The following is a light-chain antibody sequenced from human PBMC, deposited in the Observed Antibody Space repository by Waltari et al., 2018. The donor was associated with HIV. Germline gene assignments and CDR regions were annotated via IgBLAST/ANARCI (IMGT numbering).Light chain of an antibody. Sequence: QSVLTQPASVSGSPGQSITISCTGTSSDLGGYNYVSWYQQHPGKAPKLLIYEVSNRPSGVSDRFSGSRSGNTASLTISGLQAEDEADYSCSSYAGSSIFVVFGGGTKLTVL. CDR1: SSDLGGYNY. CDR3: SSYAGSSIFVV. V-gene: IGLV2-14*01. CDR2: EVS. J-gene: IGLJ2*01.